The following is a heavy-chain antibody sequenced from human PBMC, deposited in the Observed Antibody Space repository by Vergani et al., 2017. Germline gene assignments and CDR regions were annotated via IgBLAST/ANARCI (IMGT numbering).Heavy chain of an antibody. CDR2: INHSGST. CDR3: ARGHDRSDYGDHSTLPFDY. J-gene: IGHJ4*02. D-gene: IGHD4-17*01. Sequence: QVQLVESGGGVVQPGRSLRLSCAASGFTFSSYGMHWVRQAPGKGLEWIGEINHSGSTNYNPSLKSRVTISVDTSKNQFSLKLSSVTAADTAVYYCARGHDRSDYGDHSTLPFDYWGQGTLVTVSS. V-gene: IGHV4-34*01. CDR1: GFTFSSYG.